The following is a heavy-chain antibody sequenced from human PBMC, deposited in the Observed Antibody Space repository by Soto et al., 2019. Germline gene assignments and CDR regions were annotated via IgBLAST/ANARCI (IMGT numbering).Heavy chain of an antibody. CDR1: GGSVSNYY. CDR3: ARANVGPPGGGSWTMPFDF. J-gene: IGHJ4*02. CDR2: IYTGGST. Sequence: QVQLQESGPGLVKPSETLSLTCSVSGGSVSNYYWSWFRQPAGKGLEWIGRIYTGGSTNYNPSLKSRVTLSVGTSKNQFSLRLTSVTAADTAVYYCARANVGPPGGGSWTMPFDFWGQGTLVTVSS. V-gene: IGHV4-4*07. D-gene: IGHD2-15*01.